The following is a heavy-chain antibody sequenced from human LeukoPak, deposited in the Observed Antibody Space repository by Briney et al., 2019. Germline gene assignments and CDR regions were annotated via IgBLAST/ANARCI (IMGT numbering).Heavy chain of an antibody. J-gene: IGHJ3*02. V-gene: IGHV3-21*01. CDR1: GFTFSSYW. CDR2: ISSSSSYI. Sequence: GGSLRLSCAASGFTFSSYWMSWVRQAPGKGLEWVSSISSSSSYIYYADSVKGRFTISRDNAKNSLYLQMNSLRAEDTAVYYCARVEPSFDIWGQGTMVTVSS. D-gene: IGHD1-14*01. CDR3: ARVEPSFDI.